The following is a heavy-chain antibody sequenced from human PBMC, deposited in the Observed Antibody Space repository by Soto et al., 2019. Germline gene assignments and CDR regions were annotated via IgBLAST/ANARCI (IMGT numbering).Heavy chain of an antibody. Sequence: QMQLMESGGGAVQSGRSLTLSCVASGFPFSNYGMHWVRQAPGKGLEWVALISYDESNKHYADPVRGRFTISRDKSKNILYLQMNSLRAEDTAVYYCAKDLDHYTVTGYSYGLDVWGQGTTVTVSS. CDR2: ISYDESNK. V-gene: IGHV3-30*18. CDR1: GFPFSNYG. D-gene: IGHD3-3*01. CDR3: AKDLDHYTVTGYSYGLDV. J-gene: IGHJ6*02.